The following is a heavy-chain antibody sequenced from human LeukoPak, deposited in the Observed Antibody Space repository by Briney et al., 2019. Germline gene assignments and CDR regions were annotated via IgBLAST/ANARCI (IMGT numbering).Heavy chain of an antibody. CDR1: GFTFSNAW. Sequence: GGSLRLSCAASGFTFSNAWMSWVRQAPGKGLEWVGRIKSKTDGGTTDYAAPVKGRFTISRDDSKNTLYLQMNSLKTEDTAVYYCTTGELLWFGEQYDYWGQGTLVTVSS. CDR2: IKSKTDGGTT. V-gene: IGHV3-15*01. J-gene: IGHJ4*02. CDR3: TTGELLWFGEQYDY. D-gene: IGHD3-10*01.